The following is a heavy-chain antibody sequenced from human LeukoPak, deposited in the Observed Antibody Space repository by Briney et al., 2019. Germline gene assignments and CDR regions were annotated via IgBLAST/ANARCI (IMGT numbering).Heavy chain of an antibody. J-gene: IGHJ4*02. CDR3: AKAYGSGSNGVYYFDY. CDR1: GFSFSTYA. D-gene: IGHD3-10*01. Sequence: GGSLRLSCAASGFSFSTYAMTWVRQAPGKRLEWVSVISGSGGSTYYADFVKGRFTISRDNSKNTLYLQMNSLRAEDTAVYYCAKAYGSGSNGVYYFDYWGQGTLVTVSS. V-gene: IGHV3-23*01. CDR2: ISGSGGST.